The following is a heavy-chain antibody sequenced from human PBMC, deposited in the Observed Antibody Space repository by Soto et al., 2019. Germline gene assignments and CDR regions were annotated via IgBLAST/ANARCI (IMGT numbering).Heavy chain of an antibody. V-gene: IGHV3-30*18. CDR3: AKEHYYYYYGMDV. CDR1: GFTFSSYG. J-gene: IGHJ6*02. Sequence: GGSLRLSCAASGFTFSSYGMHWVRQAPGKGLEWVAVISYDGSNKYYADSVKGRFTISRDNSKNTLYLQMNSLRAEDTAVYYCAKEHYYYYYGMDVWGQGTTVTVS. CDR2: ISYDGSNK.